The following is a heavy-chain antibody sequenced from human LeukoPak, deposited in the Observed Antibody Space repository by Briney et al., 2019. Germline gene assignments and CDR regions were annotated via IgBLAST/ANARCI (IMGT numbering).Heavy chain of an antibody. V-gene: IGHV3-23*01. CDR3: AKDRWFGELLY. D-gene: IGHD3-10*01. J-gene: IGHJ4*02. CDR2: IGGSGVDT. CDR1: GFTFSNYA. Sequence: GGSLRLSCAASGFTFSNYAMNWVRQAPGKGLEWVSAIGGSGVDTSYADSVKGRFTISRDNSKNTLYLQMNSLRAEDTAVYYCAKDRWFGELLYGGQGTLVTVSS.